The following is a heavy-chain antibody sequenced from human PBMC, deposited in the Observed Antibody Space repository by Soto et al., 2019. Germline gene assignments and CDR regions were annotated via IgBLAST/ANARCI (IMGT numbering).Heavy chain of an antibody. Sequence: SVKVSCKASGYTFTSYYMHWVRQAPGQGLEWRGIINPSGGSTSYAQKFQGRVTMTRDTSTSTVYMELSSLRSEDTAVYYCAVGVVSDAFDIWGQGTMVTVSS. CDR1: GYTFTSYY. V-gene: IGHV1-46*01. CDR3: AVGVVSDAFDI. D-gene: IGHD3-3*01. J-gene: IGHJ3*02. CDR2: INPSGGST.